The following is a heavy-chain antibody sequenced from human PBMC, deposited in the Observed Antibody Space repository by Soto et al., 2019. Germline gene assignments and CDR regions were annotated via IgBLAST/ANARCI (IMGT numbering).Heavy chain of an antibody. CDR3: AKNQERELPRVIDF. D-gene: IGHD1-7*01. Sequence: GGSLRLSCATSGLTFSNYAMSSVRQAPGGGLEWVSSMSGSSSTTYYADSVRGRFTISRDRSKNTLYLQMSSLRAEGTALYYCAKNQERELPRVIDFWGQGTLVTVSS. CDR1: GLTFSNYA. CDR2: MSGSSSTT. V-gene: IGHV3-23*01. J-gene: IGHJ4*02.